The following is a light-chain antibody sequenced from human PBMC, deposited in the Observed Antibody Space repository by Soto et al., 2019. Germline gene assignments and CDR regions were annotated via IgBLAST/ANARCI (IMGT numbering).Light chain of an antibody. J-gene: IGLJ3*02. Sequence: QSVLTQPPSVSAAPGQMVTISFSGSNSNNENDYVSWYQQFPGTAPKVVIYDNNKRPSGIPDRFSGSKSGTSATLAITGLQTGDEADYYCGTWDTTLSVGVFGGGTKLTVL. V-gene: IGLV1-51*01. CDR2: DNN. CDR1: NSNNENDY. CDR3: GTWDTTLSVGV.